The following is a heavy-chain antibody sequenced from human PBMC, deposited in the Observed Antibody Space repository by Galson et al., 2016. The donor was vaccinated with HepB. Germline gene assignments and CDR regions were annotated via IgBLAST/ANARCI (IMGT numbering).Heavy chain of an antibody. CDR3: ATTAASPAND. D-gene: IGHD2-2*01. CDR2: ITTNRDGATT. V-gene: IGHV3-15*05. Sequence: SLRLSCAVSGFSFSDAWITWVRQTPGRGLEWVGRITTNRDGATTDYAAPVKGRFTIFRDDSKNTAYLHMSSLKNEDTAVYFCATTAASPANDWGQGTLVTVSS. CDR1: GFSFSDAW. J-gene: IGHJ4*02.